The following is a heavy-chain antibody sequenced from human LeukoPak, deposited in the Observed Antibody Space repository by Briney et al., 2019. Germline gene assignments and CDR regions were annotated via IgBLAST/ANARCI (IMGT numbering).Heavy chain of an antibody. CDR2: IIPMINTP. V-gene: IGHV1-69*13. Sequence: ASVKVSCKASGGTFSSCAISWVRQAPGKGLEWMGGIIPMINTPKYAQKFQGRVSITADESTSTGYMEVSSLRSEDTAVYYCAIFQGTYGDNENDYWGQGTLVTVSS. CDR3: AIFQGTYGDNENDY. J-gene: IGHJ4*02. CDR1: GGTFSSCA. D-gene: IGHD4-17*01.